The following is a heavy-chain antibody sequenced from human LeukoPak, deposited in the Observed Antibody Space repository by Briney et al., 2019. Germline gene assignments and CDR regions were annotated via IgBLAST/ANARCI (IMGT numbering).Heavy chain of an antibody. CDR1: GFSLRTSGVG. D-gene: IGHD2-2*01. J-gene: IGHJ4*02. Sequence: SGPKLVNPTQTLTLTCTFSGFSLRTSGVGVGWIRQPPGKALEWLALIYWNDDKRYSPSLKSRLTITRDTSKNQVVLTMTNTDPVDTATYYCAHSPYQLLHFDYWGQGTLVTVSS. V-gene: IGHV2-5*01. CDR3: AHSPYQLLHFDY. CDR2: IYWNDDK.